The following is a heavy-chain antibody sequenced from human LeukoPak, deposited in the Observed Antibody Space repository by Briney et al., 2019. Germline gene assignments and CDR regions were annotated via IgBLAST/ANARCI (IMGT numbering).Heavy chain of an antibody. CDR2: ISGSGGST. V-gene: IGHV3-23*01. Sequence: PGGSLRLSCAASGFTFSSCAMSWVRQAPGKGLEWVSAISGSGGSTYYADSVKGRFTISRDNAKNSLYLQMNSLRAEDTAVCYCARRGRTSGYDYDSSGPWGQGTLVTVSS. CDR1: GFTFSSCA. D-gene: IGHD5-12*01. CDR3: ARRGRTSGYDYDSSGP. J-gene: IGHJ5*02.